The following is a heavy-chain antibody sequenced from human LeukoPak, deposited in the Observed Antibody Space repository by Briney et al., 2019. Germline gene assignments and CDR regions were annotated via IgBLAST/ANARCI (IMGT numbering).Heavy chain of an antibody. CDR3: AREDCSSTSCYCLN. Sequence: SETLSLTCTVSGGSISSYYWSWIRQPPGKGLEWIGYIYYSGSTNYNPSLKSRVTISVDTSKNQFSLKLSSVPAADTAVYYCAREDCSSTSCYCLNWGQGTLVTVSS. D-gene: IGHD2-2*01. J-gene: IGHJ4*02. CDR2: IYYSGST. CDR1: GGSISSYY. V-gene: IGHV4-59*01.